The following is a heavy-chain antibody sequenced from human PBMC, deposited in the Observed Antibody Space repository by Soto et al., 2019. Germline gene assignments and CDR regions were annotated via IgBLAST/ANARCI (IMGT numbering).Heavy chain of an antibody. Sequence: SETLSLTCTVSGGSVSSYYCSWIRQPPGKGLEWIGYIYYSGSTNYSPSLQSRVTISVDTSKNQFSLKLSSVTAADTAVYYCARSGDCSGSSCFAGYWGQATLVTVSS. D-gene: IGHD2-15*01. CDR1: GGSVSSYY. CDR3: ARSGDCSGSSCFAGY. J-gene: IGHJ4*02. V-gene: IGHV4-59*02. CDR2: IYYSGST.